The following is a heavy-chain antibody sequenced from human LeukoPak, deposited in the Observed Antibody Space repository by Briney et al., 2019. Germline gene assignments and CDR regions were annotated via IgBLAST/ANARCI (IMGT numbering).Heavy chain of an antibody. V-gene: IGHV4-59*08. D-gene: IGHD3-22*01. CDR2: IYHSGSS. CDR1: GGSISGYY. J-gene: IGHJ4*02. Sequence: PSETLSLTCSVSGGSISGYYWSWIRQPPGKGLEWIGYIYHSGSSNYNPSLKSRVTISVDTSKNQFSLKLSSVTAADTAVYYCARLAYVGDYYNRGPYFDYWGQGTLVTVSS. CDR3: ARLAYVGDYYNRGPYFDY.